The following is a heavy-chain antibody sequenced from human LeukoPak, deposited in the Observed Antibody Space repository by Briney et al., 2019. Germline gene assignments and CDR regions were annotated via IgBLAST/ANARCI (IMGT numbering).Heavy chain of an antibody. V-gene: IGHV3-74*01. D-gene: IGHD3-22*01. J-gene: IGHJ4*02. CDR1: GFTFSSYW. CDR3: SRSAYYDGSGNYYNY. CDR2: ISDGGSTT. Sequence: GGSLRLSCAASGFTFSSYWMHWVRQAPGKGLVWVSRISDGGSTTTYADSVKGRFTISRDNAKNTLYLQMNGLRAEDTAVYYCSRSAYYDGSGNYYNYWGQGTLVTVSS.